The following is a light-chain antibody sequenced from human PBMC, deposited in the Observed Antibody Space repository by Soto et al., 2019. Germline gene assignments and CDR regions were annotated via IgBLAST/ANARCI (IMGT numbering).Light chain of an antibody. Sequence: ESVLTQSPATLSLSPGERATLSCRASQSVGLYLAWYQQKPGQAPRLLIYDASNRATGIPARFSGSGSGTDFTLTISSLEPADFAVYYCQQRSSWPRITFGQGTRLEIK. J-gene: IGKJ5*01. V-gene: IGKV3-11*01. CDR2: DAS. CDR3: QQRSSWPRIT. CDR1: QSVGLY.